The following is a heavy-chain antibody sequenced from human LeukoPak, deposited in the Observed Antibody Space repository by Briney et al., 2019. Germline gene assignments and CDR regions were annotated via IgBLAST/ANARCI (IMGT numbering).Heavy chain of an antibody. CDR3: ARHGYSSSSGDAFDI. Sequence: GESLKISCKGSGYSFTSYWIGWVRQMPGKGLEWMGIIYPGDSDTRYSPSFQGQVTISADKSISTAYLPWSSLKASDTAMYYCARHGYSSSSGDAFDIWGQGTMVTVSS. V-gene: IGHV5-51*01. CDR1: GYSFTSYW. J-gene: IGHJ3*02. CDR2: IYPGDSDT. D-gene: IGHD6-6*01.